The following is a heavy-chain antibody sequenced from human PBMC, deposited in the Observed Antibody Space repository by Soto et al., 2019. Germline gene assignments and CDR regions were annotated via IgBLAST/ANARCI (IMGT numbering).Heavy chain of an antibody. Sequence: SEALSLTCAVSGGSVSSYYWSWIRQPPGKGLEWIGYIYFSGSTNYNPSLKSRVTISVDTSKNQFSLKLSSVTAADTAVYYCARDGYYYDSSGYQSVYYFDYWGQGTRVTVSS. CDR2: IYFSGST. CDR1: GGSVSSYY. J-gene: IGHJ4*02. V-gene: IGHV4-59*02. D-gene: IGHD3-22*01. CDR3: ARDGYYYDSSGYQSVYYFDY.